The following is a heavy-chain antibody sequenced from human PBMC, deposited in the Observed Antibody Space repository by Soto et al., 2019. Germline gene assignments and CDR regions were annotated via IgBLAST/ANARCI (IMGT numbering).Heavy chain of an antibody. Sequence: SETLSLTCAVYGGSFSGYYWSWIRQPPWKGLEWIGEINHSGSTNYNPSLKSRVTISVDTSKNQFSLKLSSVTAADTAVYYCARVQLPGWYFDLWGRGTLVTVSS. CDR2: INHSGST. J-gene: IGHJ2*01. CDR3: ARVQLPGWYFDL. CDR1: GGSFSGYY. D-gene: IGHD3-10*01. V-gene: IGHV4-34*01.